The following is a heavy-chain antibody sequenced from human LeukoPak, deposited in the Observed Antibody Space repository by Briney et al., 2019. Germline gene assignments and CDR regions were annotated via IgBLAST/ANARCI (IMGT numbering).Heavy chain of an antibody. CDR2: IKQDGSEK. Sequence: PGRSLRLSCTTSGFTFSDYAVSWVRQAPGKGLEWVANIKQDGSEKYYVDSVKGRFTISRDNAKNSLYLQMNSLRAEDTAVYYCARNKGSDYWGQGTLVTVSS. D-gene: IGHD1/OR15-1a*01. CDR3: ARNKGSDY. J-gene: IGHJ4*02. V-gene: IGHV3-7*01. CDR1: GFTFSDYA.